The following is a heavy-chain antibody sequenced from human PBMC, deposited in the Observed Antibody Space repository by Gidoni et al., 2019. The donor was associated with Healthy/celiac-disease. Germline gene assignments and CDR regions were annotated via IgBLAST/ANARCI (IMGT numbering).Heavy chain of an antibody. Sequence: EVQLVESGGGLVQPGGSLRLSCAASGFTFSSYSLNWVRQAPGKGLEWVSYISSSSSTIYYADSVKGRFTISRDNAKNSLYLQMNSLRDEDTAVYYCARIRGYCSSTSCPYYYYYGMDVWGQGTTVTVSS. D-gene: IGHD2-2*01. J-gene: IGHJ6*02. CDR1: GFTFSSYS. V-gene: IGHV3-48*02. CDR2: ISSSSSTI. CDR3: ARIRGYCSSTSCPYYYYYGMDV.